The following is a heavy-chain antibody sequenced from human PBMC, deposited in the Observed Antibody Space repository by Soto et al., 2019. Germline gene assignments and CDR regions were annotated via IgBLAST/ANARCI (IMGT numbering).Heavy chain of an antibody. J-gene: IGHJ5*02. CDR1: GGSISSGDYS. CDR3: ARDPYYDDSSGT. D-gene: IGHD3-22*01. V-gene: IGHV4-30-4*01. CDR2: IYYSGST. Sequence: SETLSLTCTVSGGSISSGDYSWSWIRQPPGKGLEWIGYIYYSGSTYYNPSLKSRVTMSVDTSKNQFSLKLSSVTAADTAVYYCARDPYYDDSSGTWGQGTLVTVSS.